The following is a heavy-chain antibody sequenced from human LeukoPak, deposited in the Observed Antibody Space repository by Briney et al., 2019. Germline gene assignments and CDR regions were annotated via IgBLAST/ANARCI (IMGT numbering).Heavy chain of an antibody. Sequence: SETLSLTCSVSGGSIRSYYWSWIRQPPGKGLEWIGYIYYSGSTNYNPSLKSRVTISVDTSKNQFSLKLSSVTAADTAVYYCARVPDSSGWYGVVDYWGQGTLVTVSS. CDR2: IYYSGST. J-gene: IGHJ4*02. CDR3: ARVPDSSGWYGVVDY. V-gene: IGHV4-59*01. CDR1: GGSIRSYY. D-gene: IGHD6-19*01.